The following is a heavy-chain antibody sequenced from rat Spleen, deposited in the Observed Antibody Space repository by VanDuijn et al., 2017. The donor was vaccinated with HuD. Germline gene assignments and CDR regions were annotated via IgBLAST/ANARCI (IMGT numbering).Heavy chain of an antibody. CDR2: ISYDDSST. D-gene: IGHD1-4*01. CDR3: ARIFDYPAPWDYFDY. V-gene: IGHV5-29*01. Sequence: VQLVESGGGLVQPGKSLKLSCAASGFTFNHYGMAWVRQAPAKGLEWVATISYDDSSTYYRDSVKGRFTISRDNSRNTLYLQMDSLRSEDTATYYCARIFDYPAPWDYFDYWGQGVMITVSS. J-gene: IGHJ2*01. CDR1: GFTFNHYG.